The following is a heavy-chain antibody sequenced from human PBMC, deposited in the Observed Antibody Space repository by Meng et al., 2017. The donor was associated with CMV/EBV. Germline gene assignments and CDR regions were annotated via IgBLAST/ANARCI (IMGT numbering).Heavy chain of an antibody. Sequence: ASVKVSCKASGYTFTGYYMHWVRQAPGQGLEWMGWINPNSGGTNYAQKFQGRVTMTRDTSISTAYMELSRLRPDDTAVYYCARVVETGTTEDAFDIWGQGTMVTVSS. CDR2: INPNSGGT. CDR3: ARVVETGTTEDAFDI. V-gene: IGHV1-2*02. J-gene: IGHJ3*02. CDR1: GYTFTGYY. D-gene: IGHD1-1*01.